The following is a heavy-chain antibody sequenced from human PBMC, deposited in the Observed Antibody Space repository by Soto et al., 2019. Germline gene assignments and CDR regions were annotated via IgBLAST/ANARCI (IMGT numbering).Heavy chain of an antibody. Sequence: EVQLVESGGGLVRPGGSLRLSCAASGFTFSYYWMHRVRQAPGKGLVWVSRIHSDGSSTTYADFVKGRFIISRDNARNSVDLQMNSVRVVDTAVYYCARGDRGALDLWGQGTVVTVSS. CDR2: IHSDGSST. CDR1: GFTFSYYW. V-gene: IGHV3-74*01. D-gene: IGHD1-26*01. CDR3: ARGDRGALDL. J-gene: IGHJ3*01.